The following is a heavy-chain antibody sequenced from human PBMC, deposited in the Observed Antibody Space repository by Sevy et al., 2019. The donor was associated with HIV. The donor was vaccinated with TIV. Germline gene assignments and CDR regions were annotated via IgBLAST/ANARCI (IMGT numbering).Heavy chain of an antibody. V-gene: IGHV3-21*01. J-gene: IGHJ4*02. CDR3: VXXXXXY. CDR1: GXXXXXSM. Sequence: GGSLRLSCAASGXXXXXSMMNWVRQAPGKGLEWVSLMTXSXSYILYADSVKGRFTISRDNAKNAVFLQMNSLRVEDTAVYXCVXXXXXYWGQXXLVTVSS. CDR2: MTXSXSYI.